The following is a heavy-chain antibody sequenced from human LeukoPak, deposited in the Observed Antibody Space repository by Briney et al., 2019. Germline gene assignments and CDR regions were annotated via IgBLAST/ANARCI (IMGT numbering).Heavy chain of an antibody. Sequence: GGSLRLSCAASGFTFSSYAMSWVRQAPGKGLEWVSAISGSGGSTYYADSVKGRFTISRDNSKNTLYLQMNSLRAEDTAVYYCAKDQPTTYYDFWSGPNWFDPWGQGTLVTVSS. J-gene: IGHJ5*02. D-gene: IGHD3-3*01. CDR2: ISGSGGST. V-gene: IGHV3-23*01. CDR1: GFTFSSYA. CDR3: AKDQPTTYYDFWSGPNWFDP.